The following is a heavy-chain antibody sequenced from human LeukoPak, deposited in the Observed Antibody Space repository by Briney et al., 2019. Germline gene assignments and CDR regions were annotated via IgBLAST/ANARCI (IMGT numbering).Heavy chain of an antibody. CDR1: GFSFDDHA. D-gene: IGHD2-21*02. CDR3: ARDMTAHSSAVSGVPGDY. J-gene: IGHJ4*02. V-gene: IGHV3-43D*03. CDR2: INWDGSLI. Sequence: PGGSLRLSCAASGFSFDDHAMHWVRQAPGKGLEWVSLINWDGSLIYYGDSVRGRFTISRDNSKNSLFPQMHSLRAEDSAFYYCARDMTAHSSAVSGVPGDYWGQGTLVTVSS.